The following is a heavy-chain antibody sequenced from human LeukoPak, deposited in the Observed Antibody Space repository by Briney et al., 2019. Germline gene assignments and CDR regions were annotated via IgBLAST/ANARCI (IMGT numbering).Heavy chain of an antibody. CDR3: ARGGYDYGDYPGDY. J-gene: IGHJ4*02. CDR2: IYYSGST. Sequence: PSETLSLTCTVSGGSISSYYWSWIRQPPGKGLEWIGYIYYSGSTNYNPSLKSRVTISVDTSKNQFSLKLSSVTAADTAVYYCARGGYDYGDYPGDYWGQGTLVTVSS. V-gene: IGHV4-59*08. D-gene: IGHD4-17*01. CDR1: GGSISSYY.